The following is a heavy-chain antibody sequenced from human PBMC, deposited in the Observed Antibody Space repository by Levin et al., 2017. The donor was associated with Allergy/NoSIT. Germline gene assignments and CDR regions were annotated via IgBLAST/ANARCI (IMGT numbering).Heavy chain of an antibody. CDR3: ARSKEADYYYYMNV. D-gene: IGHD2-15*01. Sequence: SETLSLTCTVSGGSISNFYWSWIRQPPGKGLEWIGYIYYSGSTNYNPSLKSRVTISVDTSKNQFSLKLSSVTAADTAVYYCARSKEADYYYYMNVWGKGTTVTVSS. J-gene: IGHJ6*03. V-gene: IGHV4-59*01. CDR1: GGSISNFY. CDR2: IYYSGST.